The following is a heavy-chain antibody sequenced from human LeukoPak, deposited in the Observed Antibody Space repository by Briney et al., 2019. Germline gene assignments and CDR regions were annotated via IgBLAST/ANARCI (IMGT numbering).Heavy chain of an antibody. CDR3: ARGYSGSYLGLNWFDP. D-gene: IGHD1-26*01. CDR2: IYYSGST. V-gene: IGHV4-39*01. J-gene: IGHJ5*02. CDR1: GGSISSSSYY. Sequence: SETLSLTCTVSGGSISSSSYYWGWIRQPPGKGLEWIGSIYYSGSTYYNPSLKSRVTISVDTSKNQFSLKLSSVTAADTAVYYCARGYSGSYLGLNWFDPWGQGTLVTVSS.